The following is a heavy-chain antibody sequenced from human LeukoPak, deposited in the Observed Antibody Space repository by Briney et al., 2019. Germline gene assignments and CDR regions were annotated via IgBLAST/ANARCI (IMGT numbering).Heavy chain of an antibody. CDR3: AKVRAVGNNIEVVVVDIPGAFDM. J-gene: IGHJ3*02. CDR2: INPNSGDT. Sequence: ASVKVSCKASGYTFTGSYINWVRQAPGQGLEWMGRINPNSGDTNVAQKFQGRVTLTRDTSISTSYMELSSLRSDDTAVYFCAKVRAVGNNIEVVVVDIPGAFDMWGQGTKVTVSS. V-gene: IGHV1-2*06. CDR1: GYTFTGSY. D-gene: IGHD2-15*01.